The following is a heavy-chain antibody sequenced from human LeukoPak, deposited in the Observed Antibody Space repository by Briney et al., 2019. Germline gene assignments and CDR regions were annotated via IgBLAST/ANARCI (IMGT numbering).Heavy chain of an antibody. CDR2: ISDSGGST. V-gene: IGHV3-23*01. J-gene: IGHJ6*02. D-gene: IGHD1-26*01. CDR3: AKVGAYYYYYGMDV. Sequence: GGSLRLSCAASGFTFSSYAMSWVRQAPGKGLEWVSGISDSGGSTYYADSVKGRFTISRDNSKNTLYLQMNSLRAEDSAVYYCAKVGAYYYYYGMDVWGQGTTVSVS. CDR1: GFTFSSYA.